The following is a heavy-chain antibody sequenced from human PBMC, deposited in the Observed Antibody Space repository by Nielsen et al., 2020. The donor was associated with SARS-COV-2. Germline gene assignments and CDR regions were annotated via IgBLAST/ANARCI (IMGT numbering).Heavy chain of an antibody. V-gene: IGHV1-18*04. CDR2: ISAYNGNT. D-gene: IGHD4-17*01. CDR3: SLSNYCGDPYSFDY. CDR1: GYTFTSYG. Sequence: ASVKVSCKASGYTFTSYGISWVRQAPGQGLEWMGWISAYNGNTNYAQKLQGRVTMTTDTSTSTAYMELRSLRSDDTAVYYCSLSNYCGDPYSFDYWGQGTLVTVSS. J-gene: IGHJ4*02.